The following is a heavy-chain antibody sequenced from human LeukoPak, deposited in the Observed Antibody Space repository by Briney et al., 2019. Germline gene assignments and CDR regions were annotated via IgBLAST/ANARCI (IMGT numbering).Heavy chain of an antibody. J-gene: IGHJ6*02. CDR2: IIPILGIA. CDR3: AREPYGDQNSYYYYYGMDV. V-gene: IGHV1-69*04. D-gene: IGHD4-17*01. Sequence: GASVKVSCKASGGTFSSYAISWVRQAPGQGLEWMGRIIPILGIANYAQKFQGRVTITADKSTSTAYMELSSLRSEDTAVYYCAREPYGDQNSYYYYYGMDVWGQGTTVTVSS. CDR1: GGTFSSYA.